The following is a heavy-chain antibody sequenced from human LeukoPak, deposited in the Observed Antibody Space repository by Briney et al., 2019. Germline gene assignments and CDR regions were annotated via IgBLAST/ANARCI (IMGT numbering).Heavy chain of an antibody. CDR3: AKGHRWFGESGHDY. CDR1: GFTFSSYA. J-gene: IGHJ4*02. D-gene: IGHD3-10*01. CDR2: ISGSGGST. Sequence: GESLKISCAASGFTFSSYAMNWVRQAPGKGLEWVSAISGSGGSTYYADSVKGRFTISRGNSKNTLYLQMNSLRAEDTAAYYCAKGHRWFGESGHDYWGQGTLVTVSS. V-gene: IGHV3-23*01.